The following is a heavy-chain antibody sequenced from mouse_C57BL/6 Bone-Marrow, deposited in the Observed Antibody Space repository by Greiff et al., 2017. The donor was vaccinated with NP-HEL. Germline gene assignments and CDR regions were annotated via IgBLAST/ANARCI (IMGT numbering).Heavy chain of an antibody. CDR2: IDPSDSYT. D-gene: IGHD2-5*01. Sequence: QVQLQQSGAELVMPGASVKLSCKASGYTFTSYWMHWVKQRPGQGLEWIGEIDPSDSYTNYNQKFKGKSTLTVDKSSSTAYMQLSSLTSEASAVYYCAAAYYSNSGFAYWGQGTLVTVSA. CDR3: AAAYYSNSGFAY. CDR1: GYTFTSYW. V-gene: IGHV1-69*01. J-gene: IGHJ3*01.